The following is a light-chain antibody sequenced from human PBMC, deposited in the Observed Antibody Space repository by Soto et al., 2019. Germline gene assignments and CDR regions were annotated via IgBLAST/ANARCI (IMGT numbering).Light chain of an antibody. CDR1: QSFSSSY. Sequence: EIVVTQSPATLSVSPGERATLSCRASQSFSSSYLAWYQQKPGQAPRLLIYGASNRATGIPDRFSGSGSGTGSGTDFTLTISRLEPEDFAVYYCQHYGSSPPITFGQGTRLEIK. V-gene: IGKV3-20*01. CDR2: GAS. CDR3: QHYGSSPPIT. J-gene: IGKJ5*01.